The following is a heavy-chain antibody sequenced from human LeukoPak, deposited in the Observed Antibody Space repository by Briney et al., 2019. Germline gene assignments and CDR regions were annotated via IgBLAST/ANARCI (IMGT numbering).Heavy chain of an antibody. CDR1: GFTFSSYS. Sequence: PGGSLRLSCAASGFTFSSYSMNWVRQAPGKGLEWVSSISSSSSYIYYADSVKGRFTISRDNAKNSLYLQMNSLRAEDTAVYYCARDRGSSGYIFDYWGQGTLVTVSS. D-gene: IGHD5-12*01. V-gene: IGHV3-21*01. CDR3: ARDRGSSGYIFDY. J-gene: IGHJ4*02. CDR2: ISSSSSYI.